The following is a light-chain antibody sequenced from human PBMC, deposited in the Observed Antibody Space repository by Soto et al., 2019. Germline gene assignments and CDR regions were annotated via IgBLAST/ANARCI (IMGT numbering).Light chain of an antibody. CDR2: AAS. V-gene: IGKV1-39*01. CDR3: QQSYSTPRT. CDR1: QSISTY. J-gene: IGKJ1*01. Sequence: DIQMTQSPSTLSGSVGDRVTITCRASQSISTYLNWYQQKPGKAPKLLIHAASSLQSGVPSRFSGSAFGTDFTLTISSLQPEDFATYYCQQSYSTPRTFGQGTKVDIK.